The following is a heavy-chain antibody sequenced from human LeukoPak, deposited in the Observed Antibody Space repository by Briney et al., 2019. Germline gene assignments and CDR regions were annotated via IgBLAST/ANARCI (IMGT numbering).Heavy chain of an antibody. CDR2: ISYDGSNK. Sequence: PGGSLRLSCAASGFTFSSYAMHCVRQAPGKGLEWVAVISYDGSNKYYADSVKGRFTISRDNSKNTLYLQMNSLRAEDTAVYYCARPIAAAGTANWFDPWGQGTLVTVSS. CDR3: ARPIAAAGTANWFDP. CDR1: GFTFSSYA. J-gene: IGHJ5*02. D-gene: IGHD6-13*01. V-gene: IGHV3-30*04.